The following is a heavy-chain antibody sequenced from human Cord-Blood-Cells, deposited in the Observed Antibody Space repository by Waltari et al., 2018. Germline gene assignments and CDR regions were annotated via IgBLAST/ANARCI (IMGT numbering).Heavy chain of an antibody. CDR1: GPTFTGYY. V-gene: IGHV1-2*02. J-gene: IGHJ4*02. Sequence: QVQLVQSGAEVKKPGASVKVACTASGPTFTGYYMNPVRQAPGQGLEWMGWINPNSGGTNYAQKFQGRVTMTRDTSISTAYMELSRLRSDDTAVYYCARDLGSYYGSGSYYYFDYWGQGTLVTVSS. D-gene: IGHD3-10*01. CDR2: INPNSGGT. CDR3: ARDLGSYYGSGSYYYFDY.